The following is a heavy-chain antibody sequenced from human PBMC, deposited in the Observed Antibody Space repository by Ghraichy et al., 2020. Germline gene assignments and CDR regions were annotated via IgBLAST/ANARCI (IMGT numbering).Heavy chain of an antibody. D-gene: IGHD6-13*01. CDR1: EFSVGDNY. V-gene: IGHV3-53*01. J-gene: IGHJ4*02. CDR3: AGKQTGLDY. Sequence: GGSLRLSCAASEFSVGDNYMTWVRQAAGKGLEWVSHLYGDGTTAYADSVKGRFAISRDNSKNMLFLHMNGLRVEDTAVYYCAGKQTGLDYWGQGILVTFSS. CDR2: LYGDGTT.